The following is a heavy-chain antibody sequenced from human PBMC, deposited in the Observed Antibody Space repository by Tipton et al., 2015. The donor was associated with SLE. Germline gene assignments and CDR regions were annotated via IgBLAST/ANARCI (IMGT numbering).Heavy chain of an antibody. J-gene: IGHJ3*02. CDR2: IYRSGST. CDR1: GYSISSGYY. V-gene: IGHV4-38-2*01. CDR3: ASLAYCGGDCLSDAFDI. D-gene: IGHD2-21*01. Sequence: TLSLTCAVSGYSISSGYYWGWIRQPPGKGLEWIGSIYRSGSTYYNPSLKSRVTISVDTSKNQFSLKLSSVTAADTAVYYCASLAYCGGDCLSDAFDIWGQGTMVTVSS.